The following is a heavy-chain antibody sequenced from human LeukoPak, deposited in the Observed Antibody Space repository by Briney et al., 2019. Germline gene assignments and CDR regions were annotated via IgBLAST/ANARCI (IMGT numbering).Heavy chain of an antibody. CDR1: GGSISSYY. D-gene: IGHD3-9*01. CDR3: ARGLELRYFDWLAFDI. V-gene: IGHV4-4*07. J-gene: IGHJ3*02. CDR2: MYPSGIA. Sequence: SEALSLTCTVSGGSISSYYWSWIRQPAGKGLEWIGRMYPSGIANYNPSLKSRVTMSVDTSKNQFSLKLTSVTAADTAVYFCARGLELRYFDWLAFDIWGQGTMVTVSS.